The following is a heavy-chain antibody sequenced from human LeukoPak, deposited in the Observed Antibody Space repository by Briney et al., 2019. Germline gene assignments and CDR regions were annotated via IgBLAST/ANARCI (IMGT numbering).Heavy chain of an antibody. V-gene: IGHV4-61*01. Sequence: SETLSLTCTVSGGSVSSGSYYWSWIRQPPGKGLEWIGYIYYSGSTNYNPSLKSRVTISVDTSKNQFSLKLSSVIAADTAVYYCARDSSVERAFDIWGQGTMVTVSS. CDR3: ARDSSVERAFDI. CDR1: GGSVSSGSYY. J-gene: IGHJ3*02. CDR2: IYYSGST. D-gene: IGHD6-19*01.